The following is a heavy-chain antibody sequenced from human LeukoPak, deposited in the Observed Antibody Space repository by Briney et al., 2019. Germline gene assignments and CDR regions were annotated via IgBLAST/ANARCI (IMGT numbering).Heavy chain of an antibody. D-gene: IGHD3-22*01. J-gene: IGHJ3*02. V-gene: IGHV3-30-3*01. Sequence: GRSLRLSCAASGFTFSSYAMHWVRQAPGKGLEWVALISYDESNKYNADSVKGRFTIYRDNSKNTLYLQMNSLRAEDTAVYYCARDRDYYDSSGPYAFDIWGQGTMVTVSS. CDR3: ARDRDYYDSSGPYAFDI. CDR2: ISYDESNK. CDR1: GFTFSSYA.